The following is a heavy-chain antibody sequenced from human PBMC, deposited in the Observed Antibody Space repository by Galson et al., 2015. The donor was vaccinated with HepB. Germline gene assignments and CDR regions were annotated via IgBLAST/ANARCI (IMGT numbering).Heavy chain of an antibody. J-gene: IGHJ3*02. D-gene: IGHD5-18*01. Sequence: SLRLSCAASGFTFSSYSMNWVRQAPGKGLEWVSSISSSSSYKYYADSVKGRFTISRDNAKNSLYLQMNSLRAEDTAVYYCARTLYSYSAFDIWGQGTMVTVSS. V-gene: IGHV3-21*01. CDR1: GFTFSSYS. CDR3: ARTLYSYSAFDI. CDR2: ISSSSSYK.